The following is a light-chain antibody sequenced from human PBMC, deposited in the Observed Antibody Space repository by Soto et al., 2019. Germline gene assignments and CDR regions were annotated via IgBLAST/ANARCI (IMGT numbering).Light chain of an antibody. CDR2: DAS. J-gene: IGKJ5*01. V-gene: IGKV1-39*01. Sequence: DIQMTQSPSSLSAFAGDRVTITCRASQYISTYLNWYQQKPGRAPKLLIYDASTLQSGVPPRFSGSGSGTYFTLTISSLQPEDFATYYCQQSYSSPPITFGQGTRLEIK. CDR3: QQSYSSPPIT. CDR1: QYISTY.